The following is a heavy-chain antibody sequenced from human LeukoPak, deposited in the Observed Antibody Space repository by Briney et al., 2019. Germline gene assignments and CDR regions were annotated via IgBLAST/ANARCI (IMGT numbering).Heavy chain of an antibody. V-gene: IGHV3-30-3*01. CDR1: GFTFSSYA. Sequence: PGESLRLSCAASGFTFSSYAMHWVRQAPGKGLEWVAVISYDGSNKYYADSVKGRFTISRDNSKNTLYLQMNSLRAEDTAVYYCARDRYCGGDCYSYYFDYWGQGTLVTVSS. D-gene: IGHD2-21*02. CDR2: ISYDGSNK. CDR3: ARDRYCGGDCYSYYFDY. J-gene: IGHJ4*02.